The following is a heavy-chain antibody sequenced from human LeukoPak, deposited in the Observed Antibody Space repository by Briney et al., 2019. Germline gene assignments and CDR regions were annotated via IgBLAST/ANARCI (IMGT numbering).Heavy chain of an antibody. D-gene: IGHD6-13*01. CDR1: GFTFSSYA. Sequence: GGSLRLSCAASGFTFSSYAMSWVRQAPGKGLEWVSAISGSGDSTYYADSVKGRFTISRDNSKNTLYLQMNSLRAEDTALYYCAKGQQLLVQGLNTYYFDYWGQGTLVTVSS. V-gene: IGHV3-23*01. CDR2: ISGSGDST. CDR3: AKGQQLLVQGLNTYYFDY. J-gene: IGHJ4*02.